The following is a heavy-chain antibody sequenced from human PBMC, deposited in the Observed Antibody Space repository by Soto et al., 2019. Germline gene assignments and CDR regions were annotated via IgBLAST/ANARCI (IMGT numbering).Heavy chain of an antibody. CDR1: GFAFASSE. CDR2: IIPNSGGT. D-gene: IGHD6-13*01. Sequence: ASVKGSWKASGFAFASSEVNCVRQARGQGLEWMGWIIPNSGGTNYAQEFQGGVTMTRDTSINTAYMELSNLRSDDTAVYYCARCTSGSWHGSLSDFWGQETKVTGSS. CDR3: ARCTSGSWHGSLSDF. J-gene: IGHJ4*02. V-gene: IGHV1-2*02.